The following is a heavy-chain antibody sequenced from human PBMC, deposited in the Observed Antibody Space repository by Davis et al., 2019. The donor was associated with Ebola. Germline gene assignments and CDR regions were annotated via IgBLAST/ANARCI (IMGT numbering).Heavy chain of an antibody. J-gene: IGHJ4*02. CDR3: ARTRNGGWDFDY. V-gene: IGHV1-18*01. CDR2: ISAYNGHT. CDR1: GYTFNSHG. D-gene: IGHD6-19*01. Sequence: ASVKVSCNASGYTFNSHGISWVRQAPGQGLEWMACISAYNGHTNYAQKLQGRPTLTTDTPTSTVYMELGSLTSDDTAEYYCARTRNGGWDFDYWGQGTRVTVSS.